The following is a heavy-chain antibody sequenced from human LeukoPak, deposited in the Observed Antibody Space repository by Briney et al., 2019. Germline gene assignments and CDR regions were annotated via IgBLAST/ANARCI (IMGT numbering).Heavy chain of an antibody. CDR3: AKANLVYSYGSDY. J-gene: IGHJ4*02. CDR2: ISGSGGST. Sequence: GGSLRLSCAASGFTFSSYAMSCVRQAPGKGLEWVSAISGSGGSTYYADSVKGRFTISRDNSKNTLYLQMNSLRAEDTAVYYCAKANLVYSYGSDYWGQGTLVTVSS. V-gene: IGHV3-23*01. CDR1: GFTFSSYA. D-gene: IGHD5-18*01.